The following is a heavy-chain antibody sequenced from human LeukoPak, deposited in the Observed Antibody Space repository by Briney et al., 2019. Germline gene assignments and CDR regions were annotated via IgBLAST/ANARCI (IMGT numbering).Heavy chain of an antibody. D-gene: IGHD3-9*01. CDR2: INAGNGNT. Sequence: ASVKVSCKASGYTFTYYAITWVRQAPGQGLESMGWINAGNGNTKYSQKFQGRVTITRDTSASTAYMELSSLRSEDTAVYYCARDRNDILTGFDYWGQGTLVTVSS. CDR1: GYTFTYYA. CDR3: ARDRNDILTGFDY. J-gene: IGHJ4*02. V-gene: IGHV1-3*01.